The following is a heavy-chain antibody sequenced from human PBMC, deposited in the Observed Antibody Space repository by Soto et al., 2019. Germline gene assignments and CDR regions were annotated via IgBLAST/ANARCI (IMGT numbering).Heavy chain of an antibody. CDR2: ISTYNGNT. V-gene: IGHV1-18*01. Sequence: QVQLVQSGAEVKKPGASVKVSCKASGYTFTSYGISWVRQAPGQGLEWMGWISTYNGNTKYAQKLQGRVTMTTDTSTSPAYRELRSLGSDDTAVFYWAREMVRGVGSDYWGQGTLVTVSS. CDR1: GYTFTSYG. D-gene: IGHD3-10*01. J-gene: IGHJ4*02. CDR3: AREMVRGVGSDY.